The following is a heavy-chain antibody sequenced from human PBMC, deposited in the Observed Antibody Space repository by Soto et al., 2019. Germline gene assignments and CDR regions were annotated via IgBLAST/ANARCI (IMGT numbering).Heavy chain of an antibody. V-gene: IGHV1-18*04. J-gene: IGHJ5*02. CDR2: ISPKNGNT. Sequence: ASVKVSCKASGYTFSSYDISWVRQAPGQGPEWMGWISPKNGNTNYAQKFQGRVTMTTDTSTSTAYMELRRLRSDDTAVYYCATSYDSGFDPWGQGTLVTVS. CDR1: GYTFSSYD. CDR3: ATSYDSGFDP. D-gene: IGHD5-12*01.